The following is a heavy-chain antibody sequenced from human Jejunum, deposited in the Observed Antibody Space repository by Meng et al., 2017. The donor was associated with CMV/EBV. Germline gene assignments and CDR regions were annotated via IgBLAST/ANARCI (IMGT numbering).Heavy chain of an antibody. Sequence: QIPLTASVPNLVKPTQTLTLTCSFSGFSLTTTGMGVGWIPQPPGKALEWLALILWDDDRLYNPSLKTRVTITKDMSTNQVVLTMTNMDPADTGTYYCARGGPVFDFWGQGALVTVSS. CDR1: GFSLTTTGMG. V-gene: IGHV2-5*02. CDR2: ILWDDDR. CDR3: ARGGPVFDF. J-gene: IGHJ4*02.